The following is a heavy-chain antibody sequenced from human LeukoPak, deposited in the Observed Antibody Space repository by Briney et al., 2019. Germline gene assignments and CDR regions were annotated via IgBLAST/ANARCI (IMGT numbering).Heavy chain of an antibody. D-gene: IGHD6-19*01. CDR3: ARVLEGSSGQHWYFDL. CDR2: INHSGST. Sequence: SETLSLTCAVYGGSFSGYYWSWIRQPPGKGLERIGEINHSGSTNYNPSLKSRVTISVDTSKNQFSLRLSSVTAADTAVYYCARVLEGSSGQHWYFDLWGRGTLVTVSS. CDR1: GGSFSGYY. J-gene: IGHJ2*01. V-gene: IGHV4-34*01.